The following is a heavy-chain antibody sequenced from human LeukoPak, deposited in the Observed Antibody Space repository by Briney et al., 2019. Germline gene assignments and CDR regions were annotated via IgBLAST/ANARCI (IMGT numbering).Heavy chain of an antibody. D-gene: IGHD1-26*01. V-gene: IGHV1-2*06. CDR1: GYTFTGYY. CDR2: INPNSGGT. CDR3: AKTKGEWELRHFDY. J-gene: IGHJ4*02. Sequence: ASVKVSCKASGYTFTGYYMHWVRQAPGQGLERMGRINPNSGGTNYAQKFQGRVTMTRDTSISTAYMELSRLRSDDTAVYYCAKTKGEWELRHFDYWGQGTLVTVSS.